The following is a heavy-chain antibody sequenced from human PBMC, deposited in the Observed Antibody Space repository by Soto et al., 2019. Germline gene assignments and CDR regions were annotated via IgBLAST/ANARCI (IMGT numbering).Heavy chain of an antibody. J-gene: IGHJ4*02. CDR2: IYHSGNT. D-gene: IGHD3-22*01. CDR3: ARVGYDSSGFDY. CDR1: GGSISSGGYS. V-gene: IGHV4-30-2*01. Sequence: SETLSLTCAVSGGSISSGGYSWSWIRQPPGKGLEWIGYIYHSGNTYYTPSLKSRVTISVDRSKNQFSLKLSSVTAADTAVYYCARVGYDSSGFDYWGQGTLVTVSS.